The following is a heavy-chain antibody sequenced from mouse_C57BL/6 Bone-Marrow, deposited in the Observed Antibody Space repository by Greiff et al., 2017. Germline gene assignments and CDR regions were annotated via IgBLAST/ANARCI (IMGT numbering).Heavy chain of an antibody. D-gene: IGHD2-3*01. CDR2: IRLKSDNYAT. J-gene: IGHJ4*01. CDR1: GFTFSNYW. CDR3: ALFMDF. Sequence: EVKVVESGGGLVQPGGSMKLSCVASGFTFSNYWMNWVRQSPEKGLEWVAQIRLKSDNYATHYAVSVKGRFTISRDDSTSSVYLQMSNLRAEDTGIYYCALFMDFWGQGTSVTVSS. V-gene: IGHV6-3*01.